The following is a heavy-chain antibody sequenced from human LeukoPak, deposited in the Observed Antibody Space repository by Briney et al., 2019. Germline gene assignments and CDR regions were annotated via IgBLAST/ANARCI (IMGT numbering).Heavy chain of an antibody. V-gene: IGHV1-69*13. CDR2: IIPIFGTA. CDR3: ARGRMAGTYVFDY. D-gene: IGHD6-19*01. CDR1: GDTFSSYA. Sequence: ASVKVSCKASGDTFSSYAISWVRQAPGQGLEWMGGIIPIFGTANYAQKFQGRVTITADESTSTAYMELSSLRSEVTAVYYCARGRMAGTYVFDYWGQGTLVTVSS. J-gene: IGHJ4*02.